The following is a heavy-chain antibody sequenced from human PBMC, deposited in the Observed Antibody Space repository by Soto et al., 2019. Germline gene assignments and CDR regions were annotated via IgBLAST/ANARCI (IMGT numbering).Heavy chain of an antibody. Sequence: QVQLVQSGAEVKKPGASVKVSCKASGYTFTSYGISWVRQAPGQGLEWMGWISAYNGNTNYAQKLQGRVTMTTDTSTSTAYMELRSLRSDDTAGYYGARDVYSSGYDYSLEDYWGQVTLVTVAS. CDR2: ISAYNGNT. J-gene: IGHJ4*02. CDR3: ARDVYSSGYDYSLEDY. V-gene: IGHV1-18*01. CDR1: GYTFTSYG. D-gene: IGHD3-22*01.